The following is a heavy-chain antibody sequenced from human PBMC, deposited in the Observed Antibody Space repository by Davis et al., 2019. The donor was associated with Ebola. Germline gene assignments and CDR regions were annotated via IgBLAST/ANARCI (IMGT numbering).Heavy chain of an antibody. D-gene: IGHD3-3*01. Sequence: SETLSLTCTVSGGSISSYYWSWIRQPPGKGLEWIGYIYYSGSTYYNPSLKSRVTISVDTSKNQFSLKLSSVTAADTAVYYCARDGVVFDYYYGMDVWGQGTTVTVSS. V-gene: IGHV4-59*12. J-gene: IGHJ6*02. CDR2: IYYSGST. CDR1: GGSISSYY. CDR3: ARDGVVFDYYYGMDV.